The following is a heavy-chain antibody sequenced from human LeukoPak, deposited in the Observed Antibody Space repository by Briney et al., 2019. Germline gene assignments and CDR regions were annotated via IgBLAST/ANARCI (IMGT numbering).Heavy chain of an antibody. CDR3: ASSSRWELLMCWDY. Sequence: SETLSLTCTVSGYSISSGYYWGWIRQPPGKGLEWIGSIYHSGSTYYNPSLKSRVTISVDTSKNQFSLKLSSVTAADTAVYYCASSSRWELLMCWDYWGQGTLVTVSS. D-gene: IGHD1-26*01. J-gene: IGHJ4*02. V-gene: IGHV4-38-2*02. CDR1: GYSISSGYY. CDR2: IYHSGST.